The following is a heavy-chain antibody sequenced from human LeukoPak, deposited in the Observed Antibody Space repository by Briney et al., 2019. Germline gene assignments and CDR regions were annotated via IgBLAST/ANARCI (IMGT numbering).Heavy chain of an antibody. V-gene: IGHV1-3*01. CDR2: INAGNGNT. Sequence: PGGSLRLSCAASGFTFSSYAMHWVRQAPGQRLEWMGWINAGNGNTKYSQKFQGRVTITRDTSASAAYMELSSLRSEDTAVYYCTLAPLVDYWGQGTLVTVSS. J-gene: IGHJ4*02. CDR1: GFTFSSYA. CDR3: TLAPLVDY.